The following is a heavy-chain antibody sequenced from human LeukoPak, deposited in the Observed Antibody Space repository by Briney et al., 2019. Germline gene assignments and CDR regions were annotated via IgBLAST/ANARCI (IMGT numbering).Heavy chain of an antibody. CDR2: IIPIFGTA. D-gene: IGHD5-18*01. CDR1: GGTFSSYA. Sequence: SVKVSCKASGGTFSSYAISWVRQAPGQGLEWMGRIIPIFGTANYAQKSQGRVTITTDESTSTAYMELSSLRSEDTAVYYCARDGGSGYSYGYCDYWGQGTLVTVSS. J-gene: IGHJ4*02. CDR3: ARDGGSGYSYGYCDY. V-gene: IGHV1-69*05.